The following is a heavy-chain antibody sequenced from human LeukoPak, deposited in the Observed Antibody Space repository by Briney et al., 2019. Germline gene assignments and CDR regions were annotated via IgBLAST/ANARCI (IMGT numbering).Heavy chain of an antibody. CDR3: AKEKYYYASTYFDY. CDR2: IYYSGST. CDR1: GGSISSYY. V-gene: IGHV4-59*01. D-gene: IGHD3-10*01. J-gene: IGHJ4*02. Sequence: SETLSLTCTVSGGSISSYYWSWIRQPPGKGLEWIGYIYYSGSTNYNPSLKSRVTISVDTSKNQFSLKLSSVTAADTAVYYCAKEKYYYASTYFDYWGQGTLVTVSS.